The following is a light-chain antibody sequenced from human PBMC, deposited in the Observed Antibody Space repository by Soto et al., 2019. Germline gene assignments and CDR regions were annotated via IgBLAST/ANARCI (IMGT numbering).Light chain of an antibody. CDR1: QSVSSSY. Sequence: EIVLTQSPGTLSLSPGERATLSCRASQSVSSSYLAWYQQKPGQAPRLLISGASTRATGVPARFSGSGSGTEFTLTISSLQSEDFAVYYCQQYNDWTSITFGQGTRLEIK. CDR2: GAS. CDR3: QQYNDWTSIT. V-gene: IGKV3-15*01. J-gene: IGKJ5*01.